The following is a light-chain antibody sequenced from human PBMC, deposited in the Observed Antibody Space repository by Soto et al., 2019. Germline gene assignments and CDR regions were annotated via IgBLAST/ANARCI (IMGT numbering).Light chain of an antibody. V-gene: IGKV3-11*01. CDR3: QQRGSWPLLT. J-gene: IGKJ4*01. CDR1: QSVNTY. CDR2: DAS. Sequence: EIVLTQSPATLSLSPGERATLSCRASQSVNTYLAWYQQKPGQAPRLLISDASDRATGVPARFSGSGSGTDFTLTISSLEPEDIAVYYCQQRGSWPLLTFGGGSKVEI.